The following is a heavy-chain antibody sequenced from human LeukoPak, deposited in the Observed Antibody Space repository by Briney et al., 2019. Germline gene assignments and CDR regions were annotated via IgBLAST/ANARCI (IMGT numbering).Heavy chain of an antibody. CDR2: IYTSGST. CDR3: ARGYYYDSSGYYPAAFDI. Sequence: SETLSLTCTVSGGSISSYYWSWLRQPAGKGLEWIGRIYTSGSTNYNPSLKSRVTMSVDTSKNQFSLKLSSVTAADTAVYYCARGYYYDSSGYYPAAFDIWGQGTMVTVSS. J-gene: IGHJ3*02. V-gene: IGHV4-4*07. CDR1: GGSISSYY. D-gene: IGHD3-22*01.